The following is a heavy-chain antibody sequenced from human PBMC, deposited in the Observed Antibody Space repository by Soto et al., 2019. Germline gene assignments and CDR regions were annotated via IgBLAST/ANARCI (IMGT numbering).Heavy chain of an antibody. J-gene: IGHJ6*02. D-gene: IGHD3-22*01. CDR3: ARDLKRYYDSSGYGYYYYGMDV. CDR2: IIPIFGTA. V-gene: IGHV1-69*01. Sequence: QVQLVQSGAEVKKPGSSVKVSCKASGGTFSSYAISWVRQAPGQGLEWMGGIIPIFGTANHAQKFQGRVTITADESTTTAYMELSSLRSEDTAVYYCARDLKRYYDSSGYGYYYYGMDVWGQGTTVTVSS. CDR1: GGTFSSYA.